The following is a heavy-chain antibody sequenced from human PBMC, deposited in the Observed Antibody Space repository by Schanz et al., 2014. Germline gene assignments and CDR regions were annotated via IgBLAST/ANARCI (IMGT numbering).Heavy chain of an antibody. J-gene: IGHJ4*02. CDR3: ARDRDQWDGNYLDY. CDR1: GYTFTRPG. Sequence: QVQLVQSGGEVKTPGASVKVSCKASGYTFTRPGISWVRQAPGQGLEWMGWIGGSDGNTNFAQKFQGRATMTTDTSTSTVYMELRSLTSDDSAVYYCARDRDQWDGNYLDYWGQGTLVTVSS. D-gene: IGHD1-26*01. CDR2: IGGSDGNT. V-gene: IGHV1-18*01.